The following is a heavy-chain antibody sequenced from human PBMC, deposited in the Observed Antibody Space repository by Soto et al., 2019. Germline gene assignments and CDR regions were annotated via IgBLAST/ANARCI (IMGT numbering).Heavy chain of an antibody. CDR3: AAGDIVGATTGDY. J-gene: IGHJ4*02. CDR1: GYTFTSYA. Sequence: GASVKVSCKASGYTFTSYAMHWVRQAPGQRLEWMGWINAGNGNTKYSQKFQGRVTITRDTSASTAYMELSSLRSEDTAVYYCAAGDIVGATTGDYWGQGTMVTVSS. V-gene: IGHV1-3*01. CDR2: INAGNGNT. D-gene: IGHD1-26*01.